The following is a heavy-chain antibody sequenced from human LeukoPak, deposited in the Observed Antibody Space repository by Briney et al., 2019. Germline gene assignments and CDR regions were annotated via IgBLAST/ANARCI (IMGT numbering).Heavy chain of an antibody. J-gene: IGHJ4*02. V-gene: IGHV3-7*03. CDR2: IKQDGSEK. D-gene: IGHD6-19*01. Sequence: PGGSLRLSCAASGFTFSSCWMSWVRQAPGKGLEWVANIKQDGSEKYYVDSVKGRFTISRDNAKNSLYLQMNSLRAEDTAVYYCARVEAVAGDYWGQGTLVTVSS. CDR3: ARVEAVAGDY. CDR1: GFTFSSCW.